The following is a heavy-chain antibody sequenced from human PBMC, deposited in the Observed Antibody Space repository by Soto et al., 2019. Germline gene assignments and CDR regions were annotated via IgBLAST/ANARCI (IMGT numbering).Heavy chain of an antibody. V-gene: IGHV1-3*01. J-gene: IGHJ4*02. CDR2: INAGNGNT. Sequence: QVPLVQSGAEVKKPGASVKVSFKASGYTFTSYAMHWVRQAPGQRLEWMGWINAGNGNTKYSQKFQGRVTITRDTSASTAYMELSSLRSEDTAVYYCARDFDYWGQGTLVTVSS. CDR3: ARDFDY. CDR1: GYTFTSYA.